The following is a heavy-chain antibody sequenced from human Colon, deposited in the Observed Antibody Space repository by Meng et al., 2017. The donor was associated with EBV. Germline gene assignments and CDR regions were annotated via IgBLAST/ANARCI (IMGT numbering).Heavy chain of an antibody. J-gene: IGHJ5*02. V-gene: IGHV4-59*08. CDR3: ARHFINWFDP. CDR1: GGSIGSYY. Sequence: QVQVKESVPGLVKPSAALSLTRTVSGGSIGSYYWSWIRQPPGNGLEWIGYIYYSGSNNYNPSLKSRVTISVDTSKNQFSLKLSSVTAADTAVYYCARHFINWFDPWGQGTLVTVSS. CDR2: IYYSGSN.